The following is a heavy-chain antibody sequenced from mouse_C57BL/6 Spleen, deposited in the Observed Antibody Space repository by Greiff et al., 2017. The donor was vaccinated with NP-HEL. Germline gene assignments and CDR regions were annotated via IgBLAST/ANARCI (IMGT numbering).Heavy chain of an antibody. D-gene: IGHD2-12*01. J-gene: IGHJ2*01. CDR3: AREEAYYSNYVDY. CDR2: INPYNGGT. Sequence: VQLQQSGPVLVKPGASVKMSCKASGYTFTDYYMNWVKQSHGKSLEWIGVINPYNGGTSYNQKFKGKATLTVDKSSSTAYMELNSLTSEDSAVYYCAREEAYYSNYVDYWGQGTTLTVSS. CDR1: GYTFTDYY. V-gene: IGHV1-19*01.